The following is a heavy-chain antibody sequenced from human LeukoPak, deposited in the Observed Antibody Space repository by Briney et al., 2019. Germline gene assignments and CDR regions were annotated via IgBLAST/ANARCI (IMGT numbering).Heavy chain of an antibody. CDR1: GFTFIDYS. V-gene: IGHV3-48*01. CDR3: ARDHRYAFDN. D-gene: IGHD5-12*01. J-gene: IGHJ4*01. CDR2: IGISSGNT. Sequence: PGGSLRLSCAASGFTFIDYSMNWVRQAPGKGLEWISYIGISSGNTKYADSVKGRFTISRDKARNSLYLQMNSLRVEDTAVHYCARDHRYAFDNWGHGTLVTVSS.